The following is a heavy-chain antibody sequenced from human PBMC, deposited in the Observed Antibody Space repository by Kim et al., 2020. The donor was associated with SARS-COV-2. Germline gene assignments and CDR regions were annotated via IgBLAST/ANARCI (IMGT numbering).Heavy chain of an antibody. CDR3: AREPHEPY. J-gene: IGHJ4*02. CDR2: ISANTGNP. Sequence: ASVKVSCKASGYTFTSYALNWVRQAPGQGLERMGWISANTGNPTYAQGFTGRFVFSLDTSVSTEYLQISSLKAEDTAVYYCAREPHEPYWGQGTLVTGPS. V-gene: IGHV7-4-1*02. CDR1: GYTFTSYA.